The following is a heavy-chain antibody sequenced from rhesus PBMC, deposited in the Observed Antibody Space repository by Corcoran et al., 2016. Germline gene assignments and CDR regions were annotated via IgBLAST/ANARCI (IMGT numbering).Heavy chain of an antibody. CDR1: GFTFGSYA. J-gene: IGHJ4*01. V-gene: IGHV1-198*02. Sequence: QVQLVQSGAEVKKPGASVKVSCKTSGFTFGSYAISWVRQAPGQGLECMGVIIPRVGVTSYAEKFQGRVKITADTSTSTAYMELSSLRSEDTAVYYCARGPYSSYLDYWGQGVLVTVSS. CDR2: IIPRVGVT. D-gene: IGHD6-13*01. CDR3: ARGPYSSYLDY.